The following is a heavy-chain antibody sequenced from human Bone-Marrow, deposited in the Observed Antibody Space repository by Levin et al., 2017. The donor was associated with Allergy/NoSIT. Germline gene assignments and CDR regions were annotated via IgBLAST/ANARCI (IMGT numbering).Heavy chain of an antibody. CDR2: IHYSGST. V-gene: IGHV4-59*08. Sequence: PSETLSLTCTVSGGSISSYYWSWIRQPPGKGLEWIGYIHYSGSTSYNPSLQSRVTISVDTSKTHFSLKLSSVTAADTAVYYCARRTNILTGSQYSFDYWGQGTLVTVSS. D-gene: IGHD3-9*01. CDR3: ARRTNILTGSQYSFDY. CDR1: GGSISSYY. J-gene: IGHJ4*02.